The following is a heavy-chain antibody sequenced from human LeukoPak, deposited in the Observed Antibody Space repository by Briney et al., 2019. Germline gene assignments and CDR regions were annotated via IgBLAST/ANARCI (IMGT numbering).Heavy chain of an antibody. D-gene: IGHD3-10*01. Sequence: ASVKVSCKASGYTFTSYDINWVRQATGQGLEWMGWMNPNSGNTGYAQKFQGRVTITRNTSISTAYMELSSLRSEDTAVYYCATRRLWFGELGNWFDPWGRGTLVTVSS. V-gene: IGHV1-8*03. J-gene: IGHJ5*02. CDR1: GYTFTSYD. CDR2: MNPNSGNT. CDR3: ATRRLWFGELGNWFDP.